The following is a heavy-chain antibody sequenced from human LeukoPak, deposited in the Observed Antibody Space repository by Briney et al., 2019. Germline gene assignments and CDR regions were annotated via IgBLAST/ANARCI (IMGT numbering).Heavy chain of an antibody. V-gene: IGHV3-30-3*01. CDR3: VKDRTGTYTLDY. Sequence: QPGGSLRLSCAATGFTFSNYAIHWGRQAPGKGLEWVAFISDDGGRQHYADSVKGRFTISRDNSKNTLNLQMNSLRAEDTAVYYCVKDRTGTYTLDYWGQGTLVTVSS. CDR1: GFTFSNYA. CDR2: ISDDGGRQ. J-gene: IGHJ4*02. D-gene: IGHD3-10*01.